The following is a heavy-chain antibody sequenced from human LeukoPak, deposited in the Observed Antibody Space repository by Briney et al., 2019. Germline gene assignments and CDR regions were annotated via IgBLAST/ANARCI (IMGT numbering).Heavy chain of an antibody. Sequence: GGSLRLSCAASGFTFRTYGMHWVRQAPGKGLEWVAFMRYDGSNEYYADSVKGRFTISRDNSKNTLYLQMNSLRAEDTAVYYCAKDYYGSGSLSDYWGQGTLVTVSS. J-gene: IGHJ4*02. CDR2: MRYDGSNE. CDR3: AKDYYGSGSLSDY. V-gene: IGHV3-30*02. CDR1: GFTFRTYG. D-gene: IGHD3-10*01.